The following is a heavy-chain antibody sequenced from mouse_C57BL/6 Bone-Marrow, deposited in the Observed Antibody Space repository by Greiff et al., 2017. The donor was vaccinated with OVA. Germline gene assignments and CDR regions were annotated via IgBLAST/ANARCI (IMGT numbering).Heavy chain of an antibody. Sequence: QVQLQQSGPGLVQPSQSLSITCTVSGFSLTSYGVHWVRQSPGKGLEWLGVIWSGGSTDYNAAFISRLSISKDNSKSQVFFKMNSRQADDTAIYYCARGRYYGSSYTWFAYWGQGTLVTVSA. CDR1: GFSLTSYG. J-gene: IGHJ3*01. CDR2: IWSGGST. D-gene: IGHD1-1*01. V-gene: IGHV2-2*01. CDR3: ARGRYYGSSYTWFAY.